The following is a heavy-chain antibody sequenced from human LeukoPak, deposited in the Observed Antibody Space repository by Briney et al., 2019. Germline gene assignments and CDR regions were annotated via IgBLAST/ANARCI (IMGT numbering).Heavy chain of an antibody. CDR3: ARDTRSMVRGAPAYYFDY. CDR2: IYHSGST. Sequence: NPSETLSLTCTVSGYSISSGYYWGWIRHPPGQGLEWIGSIYHSGSTYYNPSLKSRVTISVDTSKNQFSLKLSPVTAADTAVYYCARDTRSMVRGAPAYYFDYWGQGTLVTVSS. CDR1: GYSISSGYY. J-gene: IGHJ4*02. D-gene: IGHD3-10*01. V-gene: IGHV4-38-2*02.